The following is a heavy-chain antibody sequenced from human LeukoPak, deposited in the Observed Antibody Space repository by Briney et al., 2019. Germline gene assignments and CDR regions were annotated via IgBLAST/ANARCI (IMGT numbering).Heavy chain of an antibody. V-gene: IGHV4-59*12. J-gene: IGHJ4*02. D-gene: IGHD3-9*01. Sequence: SETLSLTCTVSGGSISSYYWSWIRQPPGKGLEWIGYIYYSGSTNYNPSLKSRVTISVDTSKNQFSLKLSSVTAADTAVYYCARATGTYYDILTGYPLFDYWGQGTLVTVSS. CDR3: ARATGTYYDILTGYPLFDY. CDR2: IYYSGST. CDR1: GGSISSYY.